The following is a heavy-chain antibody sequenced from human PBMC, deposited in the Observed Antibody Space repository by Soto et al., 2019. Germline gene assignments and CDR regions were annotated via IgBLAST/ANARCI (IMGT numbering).Heavy chain of an antibody. CDR2: INSDGSST. D-gene: IGHD2-15*01. CDR3: VRTSLVVAAATREDY. Sequence: EVQLVESGGGLVQPGGSLRLSCAASGFTFSSYWMHWVRQAPGKVLVWVSRINSDGSSTIYADSVKGRFTISRDNAKNTLYLQMTSLRAEDTAVYYGVRTSLVVAAATREDYWGQGTLVTVSS. J-gene: IGHJ4*02. V-gene: IGHV3-74*01. CDR1: GFTFSSYW.